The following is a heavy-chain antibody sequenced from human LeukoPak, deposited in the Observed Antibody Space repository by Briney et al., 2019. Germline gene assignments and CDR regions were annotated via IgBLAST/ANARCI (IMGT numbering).Heavy chain of an antibody. V-gene: IGHV3-9*01. J-gene: IGHJ4*02. Sequence: GGSLRLSCAASGFTFDDYAMHWVRHAPGKGLEWVSGISWNSGSIGYADSVKGRFTISRDNAKNSLYLQMNSLRAEDTALYYRAKDIRAAVAGRFDYWGQGTLVTVSS. CDR2: ISWNSGSI. CDR1: GFTFDDYA. CDR3: AKDIRAAVAGRFDY. D-gene: IGHD6-19*01.